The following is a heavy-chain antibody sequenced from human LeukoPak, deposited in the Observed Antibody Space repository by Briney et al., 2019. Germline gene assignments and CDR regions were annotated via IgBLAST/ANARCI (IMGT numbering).Heavy chain of an antibody. J-gene: IGHJ6*02. CDR3: ARELPLTIFGVANGMDV. V-gene: IGHV3-21*01. D-gene: IGHD3-3*01. CDR2: FKSSSYI. CDR1: GFVFSSYD. Sequence: PGGSLRLSCAASGFVFSSYDMNWVRQAPGKGPEWVSCFKSSSYIYYADSVRGRFTISRDNAKNSLYLQMNSLRAEDTAVYYCARELPLTIFGVANGMDVWGQGTTVIVSS.